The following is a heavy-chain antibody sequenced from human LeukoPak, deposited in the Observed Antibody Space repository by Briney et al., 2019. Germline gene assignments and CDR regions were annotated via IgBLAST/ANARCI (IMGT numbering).Heavy chain of an antibody. CDR3: ARDLSASVADFDY. CDR1: GYTFTGYN. J-gene: IGHJ4*02. V-gene: IGHV1-2*06. D-gene: IGHD6-19*01. CDR2: INPNSGGT. Sequence: ASVNVSCKASGYTFTGYNMHWVRQAPGQGLEWMGRINPNSGGTNYAQRFQGRVTMTRDTSINTAYMELSRLRSDDTAVYYCARDLSASVADFDYWGQGPLVTVSS.